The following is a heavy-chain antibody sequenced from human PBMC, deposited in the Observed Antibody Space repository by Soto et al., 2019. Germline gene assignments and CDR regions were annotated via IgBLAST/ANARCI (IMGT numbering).Heavy chain of an antibody. CDR3: ATYSNYVPSTSYYGMDV. D-gene: IGHD4-4*01. Sequence: GGSLRLSCAASGFTFSIYAMHWVRQAPGKGLEWVAVISYDGSNKYYADSVKGRFTISRDNSKNTLYLQMNSLRAEDTAVYYCATYSNYVPSTSYYGMDVWGQGTTVTVSS. CDR2: ISYDGSNK. CDR1: GFTFSIYA. J-gene: IGHJ6*02. V-gene: IGHV3-30-3*01.